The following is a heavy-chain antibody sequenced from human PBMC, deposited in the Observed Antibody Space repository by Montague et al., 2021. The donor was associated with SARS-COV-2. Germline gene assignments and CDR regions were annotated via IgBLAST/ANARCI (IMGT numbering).Heavy chain of an antibody. D-gene: IGHD6-13*01. Sequence: PALVKPTQTLTLTCTFSGFSLSTSGVGVGWIRQPPGKALEWLALIYWDDDKRYSPPLKSRLTITKDTSKNQVVLTMTNMDPVDTATYYCAHRKVLAAAWDYWGQGTLVTVSS. CDR3: AHRKVLAAAWDY. V-gene: IGHV2-5*02. CDR1: GFSLSTSGVG. J-gene: IGHJ4*02. CDR2: IYWDDDK.